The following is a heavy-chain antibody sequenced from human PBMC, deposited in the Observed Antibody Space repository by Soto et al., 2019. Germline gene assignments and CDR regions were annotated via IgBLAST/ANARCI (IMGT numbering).Heavy chain of an antibody. CDR3: ARAQTGTTWSDAFDI. CDR1: GYTFTGYY. J-gene: IGHJ3*02. D-gene: IGHD1-1*01. CDR2: INPNSGGT. Sequence: ASVKVSCKASGYTFTGYYMHWVRQALGQGLEWMGWINPNSGGTNYAQKFQGWVTMTRDTSISTAYMELSRLRSDDTAVYYCARAQTGTTWSDAFDIWGQGTMVTVSS. V-gene: IGHV1-2*04.